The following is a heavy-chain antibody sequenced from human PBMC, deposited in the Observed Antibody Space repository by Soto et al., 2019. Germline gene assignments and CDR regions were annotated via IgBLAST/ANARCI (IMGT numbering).Heavy chain of an antibody. D-gene: IGHD2-2*01. CDR2: IIPIFGTA. Sequence: QVQLVQSGAEVKKPGSSVKVSCKASGGTFSSYAISWVRQAPGQGLEWMGGIIPIFGTANYAQKFQGRVTISADESTSTADMGRSSLRSEDTGVYYGARHVPAAGCYYGMDVWGQGATVTVSS. J-gene: IGHJ6*02. CDR1: GGTFSSYA. V-gene: IGHV1-69*12. CDR3: ARHVPAAGCYYGMDV.